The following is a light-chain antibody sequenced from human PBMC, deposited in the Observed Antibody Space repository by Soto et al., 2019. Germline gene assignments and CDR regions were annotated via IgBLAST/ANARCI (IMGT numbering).Light chain of an antibody. J-gene: IGLJ3*02. V-gene: IGLV1-44*01. CDR3: AAWDESLNGWV. Sequence: QSVLTQPHSASGTPGQRVTISCSGSSSNIATNSVSWFQQLPGTAPKLLISGNNQWPSGVPDRFSGSKSGTSASLAISRLQSEDEADYYCAAWDESLNGWVFGGGTKLTVL. CDR1: SSNIATNS. CDR2: GNN.